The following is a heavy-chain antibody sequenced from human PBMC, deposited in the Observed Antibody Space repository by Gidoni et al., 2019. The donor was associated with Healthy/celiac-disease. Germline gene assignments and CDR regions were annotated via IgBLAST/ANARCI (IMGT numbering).Heavy chain of an antibody. CDR2: ISGSGGST. CDR3: AKEGSGGSCYSCLDYYYGMDV. Sequence: EVQLLEYGGGLVQPGGSLRLSCAASGFTVSSCARSWVRQALRKGLEWVSAISGSGGSTYYADSVKGRFTISRDNSKNTLYLQMNSLRAEDTAVYYCAKEGSGGSCYSCLDYYYGMDVWGQGTTVTVSS. D-gene: IGHD2-15*01. V-gene: IGHV3-23*01. CDR1: GFTVSSCA. J-gene: IGHJ6*02.